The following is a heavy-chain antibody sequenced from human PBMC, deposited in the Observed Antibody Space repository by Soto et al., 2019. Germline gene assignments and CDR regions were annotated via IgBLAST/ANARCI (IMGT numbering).Heavy chain of an antibody. D-gene: IGHD3-9*01. CDR3: AGEARGIGRYFVWLGAGD. CDR2: ISAYNGNT. V-gene: IGHV1-18*01. Sequence: QVQLVQSGAEVKKPGASVKVSCKASGYTFTNYGISWVRQAPGQGLEWMGWISAYNGNTNYAQKLQGRVTMTTDTSTNTAYMELRSLRSDDTAVYYCAGEARGIGRYFVWLGAGDWGQGTLVTVSS. CDR1: GYTFTNYG. J-gene: IGHJ4*02.